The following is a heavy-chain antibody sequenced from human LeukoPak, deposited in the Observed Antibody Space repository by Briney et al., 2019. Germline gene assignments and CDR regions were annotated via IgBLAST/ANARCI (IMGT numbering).Heavy chain of an antibody. CDR3: ARGRALRYFDWLLYYYYYMDV. CDR1: GYTFTSYG. D-gene: IGHD3-9*01. V-gene: IGHV1-18*01. J-gene: IGHJ6*03. CDR2: ISAYNGNT. Sequence: ASVKVSCKASGYTFTSYGISWVRQAPGQGLEWMGWISAYNGNTNYAQKLQGRVTMTTDTSTSTAYMELRSLRSDDTAVYYCARGRALRYFDWLLYYYYYMDVWGKGTAVTVSS.